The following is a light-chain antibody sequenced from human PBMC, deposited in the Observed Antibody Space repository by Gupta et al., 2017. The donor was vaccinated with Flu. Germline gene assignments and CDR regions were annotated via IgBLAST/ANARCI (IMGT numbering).Light chain of an antibody. CDR2: KAS. Sequence: DIQMTQSPSALSASVGDRVSITCRASQSIDTWLAWYQQKPGKAPKLLIYKASTLQSEVPSRFSGSGSGXQFTLTXSSLQNDDFANYYCQQDNAYSSFGXGTKLEIK. J-gene: IGKJ2*03. CDR1: QSIDTW. V-gene: IGKV1-5*03. CDR3: QQDNAYSS.